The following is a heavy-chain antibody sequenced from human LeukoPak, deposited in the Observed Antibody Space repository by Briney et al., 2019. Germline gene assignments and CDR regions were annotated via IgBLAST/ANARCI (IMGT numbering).Heavy chain of an antibody. Sequence: SETLSLTCTVSGGSISSGSYYWSWIRQPPGKGLEWIGEINHSGSTNYNPSLKSRVTISVDTSKNQFSLKLSSVTAADTAVYYCARRATVTPGAFDIWGQGTMVTVSS. CDR2: INHSGST. J-gene: IGHJ3*02. V-gene: IGHV4-39*07. D-gene: IGHD4-17*01. CDR3: ARRATVTPGAFDI. CDR1: GGSISSGSYY.